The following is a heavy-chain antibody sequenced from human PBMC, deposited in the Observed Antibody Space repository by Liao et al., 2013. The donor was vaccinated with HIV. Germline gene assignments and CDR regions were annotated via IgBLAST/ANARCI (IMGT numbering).Heavy chain of an antibody. CDR3: ASLRSGWYMEFFQN. Sequence: QVQLQESGPGLVKPSDTLSLTCAVSGYSINSSNWWGWIRQPPGKGLEWIGYIYYSGSTYYNPSLKSRVTMSVDTSKNQFSLKLSSVTAEDTAVYYCASLRSGWYMEFFQNWGQGTLVTVSS. V-gene: IGHV4-28*01. J-gene: IGHJ1*01. D-gene: IGHD6-19*01. CDR1: GYSINSSNW. CDR2: IYYSGST.